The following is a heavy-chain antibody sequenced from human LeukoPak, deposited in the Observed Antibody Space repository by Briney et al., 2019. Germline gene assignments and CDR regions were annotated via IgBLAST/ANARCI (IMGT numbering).Heavy chain of an antibody. CDR2: ISSSGSTI. CDR3: ARDFRGYSSGWYGYYYYYMDV. Sequence: GGSLRLSCAASGFTFSSYEMNWVRQAPGKGLEWVSYISSSGSTIYYADSVKGRFTISRDNAKNSLYLQMNSLRAEDTAVYYCARDFRGYSSGWYGYYYYYMDVWGKGTRSPSP. D-gene: IGHD6-19*01. CDR1: GFTFSSYE. J-gene: IGHJ6*03. V-gene: IGHV3-48*03.